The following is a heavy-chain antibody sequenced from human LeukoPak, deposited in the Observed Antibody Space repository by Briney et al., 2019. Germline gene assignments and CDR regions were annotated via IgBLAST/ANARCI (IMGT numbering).Heavy chain of an antibody. J-gene: IGHJ3*02. V-gene: IGHV4-4*07. CDR1: GASIGSFY. CDR2: LYNGGDT. Sequence: SETLSLTCTVSGASIGSFYWVWIRQPAGRGLEWIGRLYNGGDTNYSPSLRSRVTMPVDTSKNQFSLKLKSVTAADTAVYYCARGVEASGVGFYAFDIWGQGAMVTVSS. D-gene: IGHD6-13*01. CDR3: ARGVEASGVGFYAFDI.